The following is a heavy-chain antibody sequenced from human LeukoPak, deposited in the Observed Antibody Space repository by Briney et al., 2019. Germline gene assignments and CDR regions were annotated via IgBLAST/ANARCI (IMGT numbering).Heavy chain of an antibody. J-gene: IGHJ4*02. Sequence: GGSLRLSCAASGFTFSSYAMSWVRQAPGKGLEWVSAISGSGGSTYYAGSVKGRFTISRDNSKNTLYLQMNSLRAEDTAVYYCAKKRGSSGWYAIPLYFDYWGQGTLVTVSS. CDR2: ISGSGGST. V-gene: IGHV3-23*01. D-gene: IGHD6-19*01. CDR1: GFTFSSYA. CDR3: AKKRGSSGWYAIPLYFDY.